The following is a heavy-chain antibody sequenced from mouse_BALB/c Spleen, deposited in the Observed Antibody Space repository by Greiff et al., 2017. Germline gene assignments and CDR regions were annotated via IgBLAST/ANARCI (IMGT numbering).Heavy chain of an antibody. CDR2: IDPSDSET. CDR3: AREGSSGFAMDY. J-gene: IGHJ4*01. D-gene: IGHD3-1*01. CDR1: GYSFTSYW. Sequence: VQGVESGPQLVRPGASVKISCKASGYSFTSYWMHWVKQRPGQGLEWIGMIDPSDSETRLNQKFKDKATLTVDKSSSTAYMQLSSPTSEDSAVYYCAREGSSGFAMDYWGQGTSVTVSS. V-gene: IGHV1S126*01.